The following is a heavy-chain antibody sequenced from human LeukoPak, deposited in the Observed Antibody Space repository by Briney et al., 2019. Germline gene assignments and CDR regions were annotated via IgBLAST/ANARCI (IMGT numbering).Heavy chain of an antibody. J-gene: IGHJ4*02. D-gene: IGHD4-17*01. CDR1: GFSFSTYS. Sequence: GGSLRLSCAASGFSFSTYSMNWVRQAPGKGLEWVSSISGSSTYIYYADSVKGRFTLSRDNAKNSLYLQMNSLRAADTAVYYCARAGFYGDYTDYWGQGTLVTVSS. V-gene: IGHV3-21*01. CDR2: ISGSSTYI. CDR3: ARAGFYGDYTDY.